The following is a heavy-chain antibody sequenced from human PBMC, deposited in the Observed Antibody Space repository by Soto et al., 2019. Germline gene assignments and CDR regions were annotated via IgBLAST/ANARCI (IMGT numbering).Heavy chain of an antibody. V-gene: IGHV4-59*12. CDR1: GGSISSYY. CDR3: AKEGGYSSGWETIDY. J-gene: IGHJ4*02. Sequence: PSETLSLTCTVSGGSISSYYWSWIRQPPGKGREWIGYIYYSGSTNYNPSLKSRVTISLDTSKNQFSLKLSSVTAADTAVYYCAKEGGYSSGWETIDYWGQGTLVTVSS. D-gene: IGHD6-19*01. CDR2: IYYSGST.